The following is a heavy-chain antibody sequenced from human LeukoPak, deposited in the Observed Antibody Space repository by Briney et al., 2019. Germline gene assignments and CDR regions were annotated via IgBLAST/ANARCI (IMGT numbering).Heavy chain of an antibody. CDR2: IIPILGIA. Sequence: ASVKVSCKASGGTFSSYAISWVRQAPGQGLEWMGRIIPILGIANYAQKFQGRVAITADKSTSTAYMELSSLGSEDTAVYYCAREWDVDTALPYYFDYWGQGTLVTVSS. J-gene: IGHJ4*02. CDR1: GGTFSSYA. CDR3: AREWDVDTALPYYFDY. D-gene: IGHD5-18*01. V-gene: IGHV1-69*04.